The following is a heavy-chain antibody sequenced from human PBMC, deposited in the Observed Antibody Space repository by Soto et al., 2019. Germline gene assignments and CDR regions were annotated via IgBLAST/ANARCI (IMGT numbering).Heavy chain of an antibody. CDR1: GYTFSTYW. CDR2: IYPGDSDT. J-gene: IGHJ4*02. CDR3: ARKFAPEFFDS. Sequence: GESVKISCKGAGYTFSTYWSAWVLQMPWKGLEWMGIIYPGDSDTKYSPAFQGQVTISADKSISTAYLQWTSLEASDTAMYYCARKFAPEFFDSWGQGTLVTVSS. V-gene: IGHV5-51*01. D-gene: IGHD3-10*01.